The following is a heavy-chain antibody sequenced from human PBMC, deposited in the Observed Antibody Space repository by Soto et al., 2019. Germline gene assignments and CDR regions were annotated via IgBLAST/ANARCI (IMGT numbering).Heavy chain of an antibody. Sequence: QVQLVEAGGGVVQPGRSLRLSFAASGFTFSSYAMHWVRQAPGKGLELVAVISYDGINKYYADSVKGRFTISRDNSKNSLYLQMNSLRAEDTAVYYCARDRDPGREAAGTWYSYGMDVWGQGTTVTVSS. CDR2: ISYDGINK. D-gene: IGHD6-13*01. V-gene: IGHV3-30-3*01. CDR3: ARDRDPGREAAGTWYSYGMDV. CDR1: GFTFSSYA. J-gene: IGHJ6*02.